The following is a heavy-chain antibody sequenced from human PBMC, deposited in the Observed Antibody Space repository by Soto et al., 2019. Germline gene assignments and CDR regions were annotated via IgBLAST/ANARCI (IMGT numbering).Heavy chain of an antibody. J-gene: IGHJ6*02. CDR3: ARGDRGGAGSPASYYYSGLDV. D-gene: IGHD2-21*01. V-gene: IGHV3-23*01. Sequence: GGSLRLSCAASGFTFSSYAMSWVRQAPGKGLEWVSSVSAGGDMTYYSDSVKGRFTISRDNSNNALFLQMNSLRAEDTALYYCARGDRGGAGSPASYYYSGLDVWGQGTTVTVSS. CDR1: GFTFSSYA. CDR2: VSAGGDMT.